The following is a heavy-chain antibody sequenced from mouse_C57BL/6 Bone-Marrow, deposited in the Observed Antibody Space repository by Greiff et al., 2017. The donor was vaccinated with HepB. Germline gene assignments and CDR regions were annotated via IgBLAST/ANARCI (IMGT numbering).Heavy chain of an antibody. CDR1: GYTFTNYW. Sequence: QVQLKESGAELVRPGTSVKMSCKASGYTFTNYWIGWAKQRPGHGLEWIGDIYPGGGYTNYNEKFKGKATLTADKSSSTAYMQFSSLTSEDSAIYYCARDRYYFDYWGQGTTLTVSS. J-gene: IGHJ2*01. CDR3: ARDRYYFDY. V-gene: IGHV1-63*01. CDR2: IYPGGGYT.